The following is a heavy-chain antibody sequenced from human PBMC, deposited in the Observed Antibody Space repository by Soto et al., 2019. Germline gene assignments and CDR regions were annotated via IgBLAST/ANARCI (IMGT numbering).Heavy chain of an antibody. V-gene: IGHV4-59*01. CDR3: ARDTIHSSSATPSFDY. Sequence: PSETLSLTCTVSGGSISSYYWSWIRKPPGKGLEWIGYIYYSGSTNYNSSLKSRVTISVDTSKNQFSLKLSSVTAADTAVYYCARDTIHSSSATPSFDYCGQGTLVTVSS. CDR2: IYYSGST. D-gene: IGHD6-6*01. J-gene: IGHJ4*02. CDR1: GGSISSYY.